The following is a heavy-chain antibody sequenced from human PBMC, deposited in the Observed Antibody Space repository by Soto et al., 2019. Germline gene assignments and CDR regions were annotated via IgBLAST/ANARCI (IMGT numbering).Heavy chain of an antibody. V-gene: IGHV3-23*01. D-gene: IGHD3-22*01. CDR3: AKDRSSSYGSGYPLGYLDY. Sequence: PGGSLRLSCAASGFTFSNCAMSWVRQAPGKGLEWVSGISGSGGGTYYADSVKGRFTISRDNSKNTLYLQMNSLRAEDTAVYYCAKDRSSSYGSGYPLGYLDYWGQGTLVTVSS. J-gene: IGHJ4*02. CDR1: GFTFSNCA. CDR2: ISGSGGGT.